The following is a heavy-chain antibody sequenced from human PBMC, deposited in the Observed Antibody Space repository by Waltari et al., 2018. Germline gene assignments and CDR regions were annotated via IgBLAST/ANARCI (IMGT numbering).Heavy chain of an antibody. CDR1: GFTFSSYA. CDR3: ATAAAAGTGFDY. CDR2: IYSGGST. V-gene: IGHV3-23*03. J-gene: IGHJ4*02. D-gene: IGHD6-13*01. Sequence: EVQLLESGGGLVQPGGSLRLSCAASGFTFSSYAMSWVRQAPGKGLEWVSVIYSGGSTYYADSVKGRFTISRDNSKNTLYLQMNSLRAEDTAVYYCATAAAAGTGFDYWGQGTLVTVSS.